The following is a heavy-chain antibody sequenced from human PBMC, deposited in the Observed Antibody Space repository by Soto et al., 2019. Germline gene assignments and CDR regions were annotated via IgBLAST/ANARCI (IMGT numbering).Heavy chain of an antibody. Sequence: ASVKVSCKASGYTFTSYGISWVRLAPGQGLEWMGWISAYNGNTNYAQKFQGRVTITRDTSASTAYMELSSLRSEDTAVYYCARLLIGIAVAGNGYYYMDVWGKGTTVTVSS. CDR2: ISAYNGNT. CDR1: GYTFTSYG. V-gene: IGHV1-18*01. CDR3: ARLLIGIAVAGNGYYYMDV. D-gene: IGHD6-19*01. J-gene: IGHJ6*03.